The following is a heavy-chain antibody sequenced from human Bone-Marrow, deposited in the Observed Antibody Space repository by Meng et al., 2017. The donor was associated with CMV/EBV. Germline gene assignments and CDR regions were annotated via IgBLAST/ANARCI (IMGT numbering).Heavy chain of an antibody. J-gene: IGHJ5*02. Sequence: QVQLLQSGAGAKKPGASVKVSCNAFGYTFTGYYMHWVRQAPGQGLEWMGWINPNSGGTNYAQKFQGRVTMTRDTSISTAYMELSRLRSDDTAVYYCAREGGSIGGWFDPWGQGTLVTVSS. CDR2: INPNSGGT. CDR3: AREGGSIGGWFDP. CDR1: GYTFTGYY. V-gene: IGHV1-2*02. D-gene: IGHD3-16*01.